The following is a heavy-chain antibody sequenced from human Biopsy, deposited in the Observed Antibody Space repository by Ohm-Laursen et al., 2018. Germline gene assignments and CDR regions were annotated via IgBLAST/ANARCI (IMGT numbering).Heavy chain of an antibody. CDR1: GFNFSNYA. CDR3: AKEVFSAVGTSGFDP. CDR2: ISGSGGRT. Sequence: SLRLSCAASGFNFSNYAMSWVRQAPGKGLEWVSGISGSGGRTYYAESMKGRFTISRDNSKKTVYLQMKSLRAEDTAVYYCAKEVFSAVGTSGFDPWGQGTLVTVSS. V-gene: IGHV3-23*01. D-gene: IGHD1/OR15-1a*01. J-gene: IGHJ5*02.